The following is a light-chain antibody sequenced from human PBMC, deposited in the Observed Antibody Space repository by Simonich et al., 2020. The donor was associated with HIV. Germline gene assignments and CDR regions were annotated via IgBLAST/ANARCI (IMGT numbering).Light chain of an antibody. V-gene: IGKV2D-29*02. CDR1: KSLLHTDGKTY. Sequence: DIVLTQTPLSLSVTPGQPASISCRSSKSLLHTDGKTYLYWYLQKPCQSPRLLIYAVSTRFSGVPDRFSGSGSGTHFTLKIGRVEAEDVGVYYCMQSIQLPLTFGGGTKVEIK. CDR3: MQSIQLPLT. CDR2: AVS. J-gene: IGKJ4*01.